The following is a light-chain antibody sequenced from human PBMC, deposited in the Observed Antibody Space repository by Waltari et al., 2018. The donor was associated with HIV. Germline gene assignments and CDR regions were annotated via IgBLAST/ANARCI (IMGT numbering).Light chain of an antibody. CDR2: GKS. V-gene: IGLV1-40*01. CDR1: SSNIGAGYD. CDR3: QSYDGSLGGSI. J-gene: IGLJ2*01. Sequence: QSVLTQPPSVSGAPGQRVTISCTGSSSNIGAGYDVHWYQPLPRTAPKLLIVGKSEPPSRVPDRFSGSKSGTSASLANSGLQAEDEADYYCQSYDGSLGGSIFGGGTKLTVL.